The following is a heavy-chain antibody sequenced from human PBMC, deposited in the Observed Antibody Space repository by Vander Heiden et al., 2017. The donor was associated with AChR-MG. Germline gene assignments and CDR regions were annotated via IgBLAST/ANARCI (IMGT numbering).Heavy chain of an antibody. CDR2: ISGSGGST. CDR3: AKGSRRTPTDY. CDR1: GLTFSSYA. J-gene: IGHJ4*02. V-gene: IGHV3-23*01. Sequence: EVQLLESGGGLVQPGGSLSPSGAASGLTFSSYAMSGGRQGQGKGLEWVSAISGSGGSTYYADSVKGRFTISRDNSKNTLYLQMNSLRAEDTAVYYCAKGSRRTPTDYWGQGTLVTVSS.